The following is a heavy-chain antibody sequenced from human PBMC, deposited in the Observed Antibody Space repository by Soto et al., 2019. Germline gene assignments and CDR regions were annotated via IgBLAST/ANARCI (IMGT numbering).Heavy chain of an antibody. V-gene: IGHV4-59*12. D-gene: IGHD6-6*01. Sequence: SETLSLTCTVSGVSISSYYWSWIRQPPGKGLEWIGQINHSGSTNYNPSLKSRVTISVDTSKNQFSLKLSSVTAADTAVYYCARTSRFDSWGQGTLVTVSS. J-gene: IGHJ4*02. CDR3: ARTSRFDS. CDR2: INHSGST. CDR1: GVSISSYY.